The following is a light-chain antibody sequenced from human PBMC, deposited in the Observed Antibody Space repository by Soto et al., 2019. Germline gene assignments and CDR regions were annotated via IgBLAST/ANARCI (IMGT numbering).Light chain of an antibody. CDR3: SSYADSNNLI. Sequence: QSVLTQPPSASGSPGQSVTISCTGTSSDVGGYNYVSWYRQHPGKAPKLLIYAVIKRPSGVPDRFSGSKSGNTASLTVSGLQAEDEADYYCSSYADSNNLIFGGGTKVTVL. CDR1: SSDVGGYNY. J-gene: IGLJ2*01. CDR2: AVI. V-gene: IGLV2-8*01.